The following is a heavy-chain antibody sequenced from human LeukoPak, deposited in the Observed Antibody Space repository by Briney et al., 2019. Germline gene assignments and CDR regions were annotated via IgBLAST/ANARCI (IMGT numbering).Heavy chain of an antibody. CDR1: GFTFSSYA. CDR3: ARSSGSYYNADAFDI. J-gene: IGHJ3*02. CDR2: ISYDGSNK. Sequence: PGGSLRLSCAASGFTFSSYAMHWVRQAPGKGLEWVAVISYDGSNKYYADSVKGRFTISRDNSKNTLYLQMNSLRAEDTAVYYCARSSGSYYNADAFDIWGQGTMVTVSS. D-gene: IGHD1-26*01. V-gene: IGHV3-30-3*01.